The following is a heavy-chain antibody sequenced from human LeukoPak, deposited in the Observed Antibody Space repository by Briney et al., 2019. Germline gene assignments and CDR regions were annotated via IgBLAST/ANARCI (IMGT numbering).Heavy chain of an antibody. CDR2: MNPNSGNT. Sequence: ASVKVSCKASGYTFTSYDINWVRQATGQGLEWMGWMNPNSGNTGYVQKFQGRVTMTRNTSISTAYMELSSLRSEDTAVYYCARGRTYYYDSSGYFVDPWGQGTLVTVSS. D-gene: IGHD3-22*01. CDR1: GYTFTSYD. V-gene: IGHV1-8*01. CDR3: ARGRTYYYDSSGYFVDP. J-gene: IGHJ5*02.